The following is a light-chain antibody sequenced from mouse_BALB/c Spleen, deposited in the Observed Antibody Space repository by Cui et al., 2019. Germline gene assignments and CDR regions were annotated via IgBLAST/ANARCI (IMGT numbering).Light chain of an antibody. Sequence: DTVMSQSHSSLAVSVGEKVTMSSKSSQGLFYSINQKNYLAWYQQKPGQSPKLLIYWASTRESGVPDRFTGSGSGTDFTLTISSVKAEDLAVYYCQQYYSYPLTFGAGTKLELK. CDR3: QQYYSYPLT. J-gene: IGKJ5*01. V-gene: IGKV8-30*01. CDR1: QGLFYSINQKNY. CDR2: WAS.